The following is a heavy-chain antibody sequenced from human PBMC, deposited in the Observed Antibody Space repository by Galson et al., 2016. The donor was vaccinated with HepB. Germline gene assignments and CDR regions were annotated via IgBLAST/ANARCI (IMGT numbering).Heavy chain of an antibody. CDR2: ISNDGNKE. Sequence: SLRLSCAASGFTFSTYGMHWVRQAPGKRLEWVAVISNDGNKEYYRDSVKGRFTISRDNSKNTLSLQMNSLRPEDTAVYYCAKGRGVNSFDPWGQGTLVTVSS. CDR1: GFTFSTYG. D-gene: IGHD3-10*01. V-gene: IGHV3-30*18. J-gene: IGHJ5*02. CDR3: AKGRGVNSFDP.